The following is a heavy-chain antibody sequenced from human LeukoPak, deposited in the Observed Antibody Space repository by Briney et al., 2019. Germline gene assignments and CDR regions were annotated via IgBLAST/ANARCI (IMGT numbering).Heavy chain of an antibody. CDR2: FIPIFGPA. J-gene: IGHJ3*02. CDR3: ARDLVPAATHDAFDI. D-gene: IGHD2-2*01. V-gene: IGHV1-69*01. Sequence: QPLGWVVEFIPIFGPANSAQKFQGRVTITADESTSTAYMELSSLRSEDTAVYYCARDLVPAATHDAFDIWGQGTMVTVSS.